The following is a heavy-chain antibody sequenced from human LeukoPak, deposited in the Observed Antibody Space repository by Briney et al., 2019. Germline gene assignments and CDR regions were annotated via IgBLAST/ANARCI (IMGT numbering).Heavy chain of an antibody. J-gene: IGHJ4*02. CDR2: INPNSGGT. V-gene: IGHV1-2*02. CDR3: ARVDIVVVVAAFDY. D-gene: IGHD2-15*01. CDR1: GYTFTDHY. Sequence: VASVKVSCKASGYTFTDHYIHWVRQAPGQGLKWMGWINPNSGGTNYAQKFQGRVTMTRDTSISTAYMELSRLRSDDSAVYYCARVDIVVVVAAFDYWGQGTLVTVSS.